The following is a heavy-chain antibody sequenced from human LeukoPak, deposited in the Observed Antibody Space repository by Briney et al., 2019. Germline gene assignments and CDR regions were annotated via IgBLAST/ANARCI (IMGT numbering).Heavy chain of an antibody. Sequence: EASVTVSCKASGYTFTSYYMHWVRQAPGQGLEWMGIINPSGGSTSYAQKFQGRVTMTRDTSTSTVYMELSSLRSEDTAVYYCARAQVRDDFWSGYGVDYWGQGTLVTVSS. CDR3: ARAQVRDDFWSGYGVDY. CDR1: GYTFTSYY. V-gene: IGHV1-46*01. CDR2: INPSGGST. D-gene: IGHD3-3*01. J-gene: IGHJ4*02.